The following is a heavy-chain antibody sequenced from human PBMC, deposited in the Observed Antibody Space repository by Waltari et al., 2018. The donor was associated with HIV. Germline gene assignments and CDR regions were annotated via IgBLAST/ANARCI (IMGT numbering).Heavy chain of an antibody. J-gene: IGHJ3*02. CDR2: VNHSGTA. D-gene: IGHD1-26*01. V-gene: IGHV4-34*01. CDR1: GGSFSGYY. CDR3: ARLRVGATFEDALDI. Sequence: QVQLRQWGAGLLKPSETLSRTCAVYGGSFSGYYWSWLRQPPGKGLEWLGVVNHSGTANYNPSPKSRVPFSVDPSKNQFSLRLTSVTAADTAVYYCARLRVGATFEDALDIWAQGAMVTVSS.